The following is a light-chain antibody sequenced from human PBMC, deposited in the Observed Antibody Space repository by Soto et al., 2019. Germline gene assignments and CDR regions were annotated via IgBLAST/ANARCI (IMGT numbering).Light chain of an antibody. CDR3: SSYTSSKNVV. CDR2: EVS. Sequence: QSALTQPASVSGSPGQSITISCTGTSSDVGGYNYVSWYQQHPGKAPKLMIYEVSNRPSGVSNRFSGSKSGNTASLTISGLQAEDEVDYYCSSYTSSKNVVFGGGTKLTVL. V-gene: IGLV2-14*01. CDR1: SSDVGGYNY. J-gene: IGLJ2*01.